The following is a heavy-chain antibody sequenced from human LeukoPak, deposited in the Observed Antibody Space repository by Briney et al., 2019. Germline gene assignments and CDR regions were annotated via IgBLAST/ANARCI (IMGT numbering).Heavy chain of an antibody. Sequence: GGSLRLSCAASGFTFSDYYMSWIRQAPGKGLEWVSYISSSGSTIYYADSVKGRFTISRDNAKNSLYLQMNSLRAEDTAVYYCATTTEYIQQQLVFRDFDYWGQGTLVTVSS. D-gene: IGHD6-13*01. V-gene: IGHV3-11*01. CDR2: ISSSGSTI. CDR1: GFTFSDYY. CDR3: ATTTEYIQQQLVFRDFDY. J-gene: IGHJ4*02.